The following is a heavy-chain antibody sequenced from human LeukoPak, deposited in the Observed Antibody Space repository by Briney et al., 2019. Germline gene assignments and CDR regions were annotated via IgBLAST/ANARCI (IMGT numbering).Heavy chain of an antibody. CDR1: GGPFSTYY. CDR2: INPSGTI. Sequence: SETLSLTCAVYGGPFSTYYWSWIRQPPGKGLEWIGEINPSGTINYNPSLESRVTMAVDTSKIQLSLKLRSLTAADTAVYYWAANPHRKGPPNYWGQGTPVTVPS. J-gene: IGHJ4*02. V-gene: IGHV4-34*01. CDR3: AANPHRKGPPNY.